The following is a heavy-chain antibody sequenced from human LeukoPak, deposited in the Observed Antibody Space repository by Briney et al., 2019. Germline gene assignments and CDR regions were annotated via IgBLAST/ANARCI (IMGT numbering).Heavy chain of an antibody. V-gene: IGHV1-8*03. CDR2: MNPNSGNT. D-gene: IGHD2-2*01. CDR3: ARIVVVPAAIHYYYYMDV. CDR1: GYTFTSYD. Sequence: ASVKVSCKASGYTFTSYDINWVRQATGQGLEWMGWMNPNSGNTGYAQKFQGRVTITRNTSISTAYMELSSLRCEDTAVYYCARIVVVPAAIHYYYYMDVWGKGTTVTVSS. J-gene: IGHJ6*03.